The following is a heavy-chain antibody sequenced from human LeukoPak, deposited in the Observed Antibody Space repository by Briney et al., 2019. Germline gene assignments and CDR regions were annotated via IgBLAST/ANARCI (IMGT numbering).Heavy chain of an antibody. J-gene: IGHJ4*02. V-gene: IGHV3-53*01. CDR1: GFTVSTNY. Sequence: GGSLRLSCAVSGFTVSTNYMTRVRQAPGKGLEWVSVIYSGGDTYYADSMKGRFTVSRDNSKNTLYLQMNSLRAEDTAVYYCARGGGGGNPFDYWGQGTLVTVSS. CDR3: ARGGGGGNPFDY. D-gene: IGHD1-14*01. CDR2: IYSGGDT.